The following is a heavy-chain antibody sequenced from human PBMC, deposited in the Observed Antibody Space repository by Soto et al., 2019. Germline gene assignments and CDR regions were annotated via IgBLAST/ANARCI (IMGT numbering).Heavy chain of an antibody. CDR2: IYYSGST. CDR3: ARHLGSCSGGSCYPYYYYGMDV. CDR1: GSCITCSICY. J-gene: IGHJ6*04. D-gene: IGHD2-15*01. Sequence: SETRSRTGTVGGSCITCSICYPLSIRHPPGNGLEWMGSIYYSGSTSYTPSLKSRVTISVDTSKNQFCLKLSSVTAADTAVYYCARHLGSCSGGSCYPYYYYGMDVWGKGSTVTVCS. V-gene: IGHV4-39*01.